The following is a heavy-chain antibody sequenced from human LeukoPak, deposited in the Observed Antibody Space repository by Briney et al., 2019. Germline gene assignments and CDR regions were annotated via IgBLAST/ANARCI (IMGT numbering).Heavy chain of an antibody. D-gene: IGHD1-1*01. CDR1: GYTFTGYY. Sequence: GASVKVSCKASGYTFTGYYMHWVRQAPGQGLEWMGWINPNSGVTNYAQKLQGRVTMTTDTSTSTAYMELRSLRSDDTAVYYCARQERQAFDYWGQGTLVTVSS. J-gene: IGHJ4*02. V-gene: IGHV1-2*02. CDR3: ARQERQAFDY. CDR2: INPNSGVT.